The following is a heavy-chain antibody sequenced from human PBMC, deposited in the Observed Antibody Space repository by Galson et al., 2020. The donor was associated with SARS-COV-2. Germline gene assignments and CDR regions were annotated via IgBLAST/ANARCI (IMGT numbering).Heavy chain of an antibody. Sequence: SETLSLTCAVSGTSISSGSYSWNWIRQPPGKGLAWIGYISHSGATYYNPSLKRRVTISGDRSKNQFSLRLSSVTAADTAVYYCARLHYGEYAPEAFDIWGPGTRVTVAS. D-gene: IGHD4-17*01. V-gene: IGHV4-30-2*01. CDR2: ISHSGAT. CDR3: ARLHYGEYAPEAFDI. CDR1: GTSISSGSYS. J-gene: IGHJ3*02.